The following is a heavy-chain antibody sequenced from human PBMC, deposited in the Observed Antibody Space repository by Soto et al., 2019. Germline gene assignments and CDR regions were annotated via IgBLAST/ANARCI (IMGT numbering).Heavy chain of an antibody. J-gene: IGHJ4*02. CDR3: ARDTVITGMFDF. Sequence: XETLSLTCTVPGGSIGSYHWSWIRQSPGKGLEWIASIYYTGTTNYNPSLASRVTISMGTAYNQFSMKLTSVTAADTAVYYCARDTVITGMFDFWGRGTLVIVSS. CDR2: IYYTGTT. CDR1: GGSIGSYH. V-gene: IGHV4-59*01.